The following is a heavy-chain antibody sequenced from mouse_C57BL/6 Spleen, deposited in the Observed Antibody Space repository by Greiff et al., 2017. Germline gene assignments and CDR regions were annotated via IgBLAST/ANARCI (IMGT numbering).Heavy chain of an antibody. V-gene: IGHV1-26*01. J-gene: IGHJ2*01. Sequence: VQLKESGPELVKPGASVKISCKASGYTFTDYYMNWVKQSHGKSLEWIGDINPNNGGTSYNQKLKGKATLTVDKSSSTAYMELRSLTSEDSAVYYCARRYYGSSFCDYWGQGTTLTVSS. CDR3: ARRYYGSSFCDY. CDR1: GYTFTDYY. D-gene: IGHD1-1*01. CDR2: INPNNGGT.